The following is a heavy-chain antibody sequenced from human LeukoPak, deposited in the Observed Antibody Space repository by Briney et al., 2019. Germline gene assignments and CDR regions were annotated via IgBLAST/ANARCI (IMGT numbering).Heavy chain of an antibody. CDR2: ISSSSSYI. CDR3: ARDDSSGPMDV. D-gene: IGHD3-22*01. V-gene: IGHV3-21*01. J-gene: IGHJ6*02. CDR1: GFTSSSYS. Sequence: GGSLRLSCAASGFTSSSYSINWVRQAPGKGLEWVSSISSSSSYIYYADSVKGRFTISRDNAKNSLYLQMNSLRAEDTAVYYCARDDSSGPMDVWGQGTTVTVSS.